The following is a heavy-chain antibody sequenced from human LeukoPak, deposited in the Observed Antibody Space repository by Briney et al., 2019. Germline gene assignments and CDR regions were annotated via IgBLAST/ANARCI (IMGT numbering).Heavy chain of an antibody. CDR1: GYSFTSFD. D-gene: IGHD2-8*01. CDR3: ARDRGIMASGRIFNFFDS. CDR2: MNPNNGNT. J-gene: IGHJ5*01. V-gene: IGHV1-8*01. Sequence: ASVKVSCKASGYSFTSFDIHWVRQATGQGLEWMGWMNPNNGNTVYARKFQGRVTMTRNTSISTAYMELSSLRSEDTAVYYCARDRGIMASGRIFNFFDSWGQGTLVTVSS.